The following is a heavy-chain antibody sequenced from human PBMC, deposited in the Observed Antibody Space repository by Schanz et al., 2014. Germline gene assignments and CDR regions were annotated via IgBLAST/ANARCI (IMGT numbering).Heavy chain of an antibody. CDR1: EFTFSTDA. J-gene: IGHJ3*02. Sequence: DVHLLESGGGLVQPGGSLRLSCAASEFTFSTDAMSWVRQAPGKGLEWLSVISASGGDTYYADSVKSRFTISRDNSRNTLYLQMNSLRAEDTAVYYCARDGYSVVVISPTESFDIWGQGTMVTVSP. D-gene: IGHD2-21*01. CDR3: ARDGYSVVVISPTESFDI. V-gene: IGHV3-23*01. CDR2: ISASGGDT.